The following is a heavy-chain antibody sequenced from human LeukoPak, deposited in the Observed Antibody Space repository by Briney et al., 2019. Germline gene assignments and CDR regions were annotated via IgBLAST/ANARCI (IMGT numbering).Heavy chain of an antibody. J-gene: IGHJ5*02. CDR2: INPNSGGT. V-gene: IGHV1-2*02. CDR1: GYTFTGYY. Sequence: GASVTVSCKASGYTFTGYYMHWVRQAPGQGLEWMGWINPNSGGTNYAQKLQGRVTITRDTSISTAYMELSRLRSDDTAVYYCARAYGGNGDNWFDPWGQGTLVTVSS. D-gene: IGHD4-23*01. CDR3: ARAYGGNGDNWFDP.